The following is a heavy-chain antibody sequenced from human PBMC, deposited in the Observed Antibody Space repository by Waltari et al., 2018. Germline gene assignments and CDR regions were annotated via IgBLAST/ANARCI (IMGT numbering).Heavy chain of an antibody. CDR2: TSSAGRR. J-gene: IGHJ6*03. V-gene: IGHV3-23*03. CDR3: AKLGGLYASGWPDSTNYMDV. CDR1: GFTLTDYG. Sequence: VQVWESGGDMVQPGGSLRHACAASGFTLTDYGMNWVRQVPGQGLVFLPFTSSAGRRNHADSVKGRFTISGDNSKNMVFLEMNNLRPEDTAVYYCAKLGGLYASGWPDSTNYMDVWGKGTTVTVS. D-gene: IGHD6-19*01.